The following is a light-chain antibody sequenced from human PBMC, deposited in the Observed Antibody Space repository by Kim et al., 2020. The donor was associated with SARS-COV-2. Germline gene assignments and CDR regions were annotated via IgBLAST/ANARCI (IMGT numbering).Light chain of an antibody. J-gene: IGLJ3*02. CDR3: NSRDSSGNHWV. V-gene: IGLV3-19*01. Sequence: ALGQTVRTPCQGDSLRSYYASWYQQKPGQAPVLVIYGKNNRPSGIPDRFSGSSSGNTASLTITGAQAEDEADYYCNSRDSSGNHWVFGGGTKLTV. CDR2: GKN. CDR1: SLRSYY.